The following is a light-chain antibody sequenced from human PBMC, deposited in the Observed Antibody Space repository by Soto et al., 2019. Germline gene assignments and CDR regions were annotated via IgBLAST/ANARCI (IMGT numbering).Light chain of an antibody. J-gene: IGKJ4*01. CDR3: QQFASYPLT. CDR1: QTVRNNY. Sequence: EFVLTQSPGTLSLSPGERTTLSCRASQTVRNNYLAWYQQKPGQAPTLLIYDASNRATGIPDRFSGGESGTDFTLTISRLEPEDFAVYYCQQFASYPLTFGGGTKVEIK. CDR2: DAS. V-gene: IGKV3-20*01.